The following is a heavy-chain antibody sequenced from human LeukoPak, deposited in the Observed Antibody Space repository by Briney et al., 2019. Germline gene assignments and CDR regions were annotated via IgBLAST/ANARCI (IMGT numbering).Heavy chain of an antibody. CDR3: ARGGTWIQLWPVDY. J-gene: IGHJ4*02. Sequence: ASVKVSCKASGYTFTGYYMHWVRQAPGQGLVWMGWINPNSGGTNYAQKFQGRVTMTRDTSISTAYMELSRLRSDDTAVYYCARGGTWIQLWPVDYWGQGTLVTVSS. D-gene: IGHD5-18*01. V-gene: IGHV1-2*02. CDR2: INPNSGGT. CDR1: GYTFTGYY.